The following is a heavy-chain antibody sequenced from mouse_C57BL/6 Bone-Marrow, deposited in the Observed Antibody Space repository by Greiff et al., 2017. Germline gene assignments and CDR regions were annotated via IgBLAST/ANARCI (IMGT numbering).Heavy chain of an antibody. V-gene: IGHV1-5*01. J-gene: IGHJ1*03. D-gene: IGHD2-10*01. Sequence: VQLKQSGAELVKPGASVKLSCKASGYTFTSYWMHWVKQRPGQGLEWIGAIYPGNSDTSYNQKFKGKAKLTAVTSASTAYMELSSLTNEDSAVYYCTRGLLQWYFDVWGTGTTVTVSS. CDR3: TRGLLQWYFDV. CDR2: IYPGNSDT. CDR1: GYTFTSYW.